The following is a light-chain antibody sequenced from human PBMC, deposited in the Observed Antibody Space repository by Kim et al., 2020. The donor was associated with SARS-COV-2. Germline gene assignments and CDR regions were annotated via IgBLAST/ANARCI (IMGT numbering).Light chain of an antibody. J-gene: IGKJ4*01. CDR3: QHYNGWPLT. CDR2: GAS. CDR1: QSVSSN. Sequence: EIVMTQFPATLSVSPGERATLSCRASQSVSSNLAWYQQKPGQAPRLLIFGASTRATGIPARFSGSGSGTEFTLTISSLQSEDFAVYYCQHYNGWPLTFGGGTKVDI. V-gene: IGKV3-15*01.